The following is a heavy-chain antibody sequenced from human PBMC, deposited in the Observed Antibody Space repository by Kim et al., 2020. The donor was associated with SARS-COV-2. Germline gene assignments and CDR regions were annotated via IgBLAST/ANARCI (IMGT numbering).Heavy chain of an antibody. D-gene: IGHD3-22*01. V-gene: IGHV3-30*04. CDR2: ISSDGSNK. Sequence: GGSLRLSCEASGFTFSSYAMHWVRQAPGKGLEWVAVISSDGSNKYYADSVKGRFTISRDNSKNTLYLQMNSLRAEDTAVYYCARGGPRITMIVVVTQNVYDAFDIWGQGTMVTVSS. CDR1: GFTFSSYA. CDR3: ARGGPRITMIVVVTQNVYDAFDI. J-gene: IGHJ3*02.